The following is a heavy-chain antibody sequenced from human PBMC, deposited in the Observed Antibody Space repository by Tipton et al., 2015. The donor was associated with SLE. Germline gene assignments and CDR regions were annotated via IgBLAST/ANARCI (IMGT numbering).Heavy chain of an antibody. CDR3: ARVRFAGAGDYYYYMDV. D-gene: IGHD3-10*01. Sequence: WIRQHPGKGPEWIGYVFSSGTTYYNPSLQGRLSMSLDTSKNQLSLQLSSVTSADTAVYYCARVRFAGAGDYYYYMDVWAKGTPVTVSS. CDR2: VFSSGTT. J-gene: IGHJ6*03. V-gene: IGHV4-31*02.